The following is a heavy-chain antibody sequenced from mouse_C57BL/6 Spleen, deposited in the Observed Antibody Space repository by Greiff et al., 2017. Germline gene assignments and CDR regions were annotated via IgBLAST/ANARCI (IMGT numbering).Heavy chain of an antibody. CDR3: GGNEAYNNFAWFAY. Sequence: VQLQESGAELVKPGASVKLSSTASGYTFTEYTIPWVQQRSGQGLEWIGWFHPGGGSINYNEKFKDSATLTADKSSSTVYLELRRLTSEDSAVYYCGGNEAYNNFAWFAYWGQGTLVTVSA. CDR1: GYTFTEYT. V-gene: IGHV1-62-2*01. D-gene: IGHD2-5*01. J-gene: IGHJ3*01. CDR2: FHPGGGSI.